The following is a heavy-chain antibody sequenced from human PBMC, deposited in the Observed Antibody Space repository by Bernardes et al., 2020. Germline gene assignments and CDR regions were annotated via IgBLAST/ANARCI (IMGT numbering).Heavy chain of an antibody. Sequence: SVKVSCKASGGTFSSYGISWVRQAPGQGLEWMGGTIPMFGTANYAQRFQGRVTITADESTTTAYMELNSLRSEDTAMYYCARLYCGGGRCYSPFDYWGQGTLVTVSS. J-gene: IGHJ4*02. CDR1: GGTFSSYG. CDR2: TIPMFGTA. CDR3: ARLYCGGGRCYSPFDY. D-gene: IGHD2-15*01. V-gene: IGHV1-69*13.